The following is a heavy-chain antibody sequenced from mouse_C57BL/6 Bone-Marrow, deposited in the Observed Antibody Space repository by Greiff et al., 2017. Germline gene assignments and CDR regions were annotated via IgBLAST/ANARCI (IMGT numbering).Heavy chain of an antibody. D-gene: IGHD2-5*01. Sequence: VQLVESGAELAKPGASVKLSCKASGYTFTSYWMHWVKQRPGQGLEWIGYINPSSGYTKYNQKFKDKATLTADKSSSTAYMQLSSLTYEDSAVYYCARSLYSNFAWFAYWGQGTLVTVSA. CDR1: GYTFTSYW. J-gene: IGHJ3*01. V-gene: IGHV1-7*01. CDR2: INPSSGYT. CDR3: ARSLYSNFAWFAY.